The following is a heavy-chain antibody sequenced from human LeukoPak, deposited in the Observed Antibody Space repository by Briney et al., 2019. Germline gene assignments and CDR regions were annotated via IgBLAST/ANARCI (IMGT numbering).Heavy chain of an antibody. CDR1: GYTFTSYY. V-gene: IGHV1-46*01. Sequence: ASVKVSCKASGYTFTSYYMHWVRQAPGQGLEWMGIINPSGGSTSYAQKFQGRVTMTRDTSTSTVYMELSSLRSEDTAVYYCARGTPEVNSRYYYYGMDVWGQGTTVTVSS. CDR2: INPSGGST. J-gene: IGHJ6*02. D-gene: IGHD4-23*01. CDR3: ARGTPEVNSRYYYYGMDV.